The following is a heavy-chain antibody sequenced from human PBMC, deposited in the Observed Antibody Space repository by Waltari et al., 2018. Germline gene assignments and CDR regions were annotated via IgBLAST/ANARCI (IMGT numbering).Heavy chain of an antibody. CDR3: ARGHGTGMIGRWHYYYYGMDV. Sequence: QVQLQQWGAGLLKPSETLSLTCVVHGGSFHNNFWTWIRQSPGQGLEWIGEINHSGVTNDNPSLKSRVTISVDTSKNQFSLNLRSVTAADTAVYYCARGHGTGMIGRWHYYYYGMDVWGQGTTVTVSS. V-gene: IGHV4-34*01. CDR1: GGSFHNNF. D-gene: IGHD3-22*01. J-gene: IGHJ6*02. CDR2: INHSGVT.